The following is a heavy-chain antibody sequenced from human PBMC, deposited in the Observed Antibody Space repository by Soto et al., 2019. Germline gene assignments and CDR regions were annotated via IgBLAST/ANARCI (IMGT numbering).Heavy chain of an antibody. CDR2: IKSKTDGGTT. CDR3: TTVSHIVVVTALVPGH. Sequence: PGGSLRLSCAASGFTFSNAWMSWVRQAPGKGLEWVGRIKSKTDGGTTDYAAPVKGRFTISRDDSKNTLYLQMNSLKTEDTAVYYCTTVSHIVVVTALVPGHWGKGTLVTVSS. CDR1: GFTFSNAW. J-gene: IGHJ4*02. V-gene: IGHV3-15*01. D-gene: IGHD2-21*02.